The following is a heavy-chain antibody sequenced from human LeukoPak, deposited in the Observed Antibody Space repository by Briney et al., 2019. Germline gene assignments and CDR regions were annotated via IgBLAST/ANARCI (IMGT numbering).Heavy chain of an antibody. Sequence: ASVKVSCKASGYTFTSYGISWVRQAPGQGLEWMGWISAYNGNTNYAQKLQGRVTMTTDTSTSTAYMELRSLGSDDTAVYYCARDSLEYYCDSSGPPDFDYWGQGTLVTVSS. J-gene: IGHJ4*02. V-gene: IGHV1-18*01. CDR3: ARDSLEYYCDSSGPPDFDY. CDR2: ISAYNGNT. D-gene: IGHD3-22*01. CDR1: GYTFTSYG.